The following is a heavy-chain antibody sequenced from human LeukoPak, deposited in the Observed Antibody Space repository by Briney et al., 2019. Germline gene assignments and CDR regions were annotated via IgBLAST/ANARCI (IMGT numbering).Heavy chain of an antibody. Sequence: PSETLSLTCTVSGGSISSTSYFWGWIRQPPGKGLEWIGTIYYSGSTYSPSLKSRVTISVDTSKNQFSLKLSSVTAADSAVYYCASLDLRQSYYVDYWGQGTLVTVSS. CDR2: IYYSGST. CDR3: ASLDLRQSYYVDY. J-gene: IGHJ4*02. D-gene: IGHD3-10*01. CDR1: GGSISSTSYF. V-gene: IGHV4-39*01.